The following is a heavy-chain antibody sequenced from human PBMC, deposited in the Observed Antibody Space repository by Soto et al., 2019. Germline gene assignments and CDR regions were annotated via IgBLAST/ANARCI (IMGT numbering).Heavy chain of an antibody. J-gene: IGHJ4*02. V-gene: IGHV3-23*01. Sequence: EVQLLESGGGLVQPGGSLRLSCAASGFTFTSYAMSWVRQAPGKGVEWVSAINGGGGTTNYADSVKGRFTISRDNSKNTMYLQMNSLRAEDTALYFCAKIICTTKCYDYWGQGTLVTVSS. CDR3: AKIICTTKCYDY. D-gene: IGHD2-2*01. CDR2: INGGGGTT. CDR1: GFTFTSYA.